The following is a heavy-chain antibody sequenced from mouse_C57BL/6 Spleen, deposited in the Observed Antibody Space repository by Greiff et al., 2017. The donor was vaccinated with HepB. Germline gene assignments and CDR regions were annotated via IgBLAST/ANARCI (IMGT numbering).Heavy chain of an antibody. Sequence: VQLVESGAELVKPGASVKISCKASGYAFSSYWMNWVKQRPGKGLEWIGQIYPGDGDTNYNGKFKGKATLTADKSSSTAYMQLSSLTSEDSAVYFCARGGDYDRYFDVWGTGTTVTVSS. J-gene: IGHJ1*03. CDR1: GYAFSSYW. V-gene: IGHV1-80*01. CDR3: ARGGDYDRYFDV. CDR2: IYPGDGDT. D-gene: IGHD2-4*01.